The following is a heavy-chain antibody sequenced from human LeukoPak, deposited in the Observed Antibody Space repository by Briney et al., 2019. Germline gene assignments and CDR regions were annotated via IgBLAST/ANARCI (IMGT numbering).Heavy chain of an antibody. V-gene: IGHV4-61*02. Sequence: PSETLSLTCTVSGGSISSGSYYWSWIRQPAGKGLEWIGRIYTSGSTNYNPSLKSRVTISVDTSKNQFSLKLSSVTAADTAVYYCARLVWGWFDPWGQGTLVTVSP. J-gene: IGHJ5*02. CDR1: GGSISSGSYY. CDR3: ARLVWGWFDP. D-gene: IGHD3-10*01. CDR2: IYTSGST.